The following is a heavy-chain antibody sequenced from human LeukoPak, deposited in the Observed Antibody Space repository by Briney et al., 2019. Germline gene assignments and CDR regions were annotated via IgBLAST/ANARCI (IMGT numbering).Heavy chain of an antibody. CDR2: ISGSGGST. CDR3: ARVLRGYYGSGSYDQ. V-gene: IGHV3-23*01. J-gene: IGHJ4*02. Sequence: GGSLRLSCAASGFTFSSHGMSWVRQAPGKGLEWVSAISGSGGSTYYADSVKGRFTMSRDNSKNTLYLQMNSLRAEDTAVYYCARVLRGYYGSGSYDQWGQGTLVTVSS. CDR1: GFTFSSHG. D-gene: IGHD3-10*01.